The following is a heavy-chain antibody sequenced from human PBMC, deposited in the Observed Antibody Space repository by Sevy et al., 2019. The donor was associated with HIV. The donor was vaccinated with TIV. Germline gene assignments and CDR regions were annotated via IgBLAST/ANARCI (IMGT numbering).Heavy chain of an antibody. J-gene: IGHJ6*02. CDR1: GGSVSSYF. D-gene: IGHD6-13*01. Sequence: SETLSLTCTVSGGSVSSYFWSWIRQPPGKGLEWIGYIYYSGSTDYNPSLKSRVTISLDTSKNQFSLKLSSVTAAETAVYYCARESPYIAAAGKYYYYNGMDVWGQRTTVTVSS. CDR2: IYYSGST. CDR3: ARESPYIAAAGKYYYYNGMDV. V-gene: IGHV4-59*02.